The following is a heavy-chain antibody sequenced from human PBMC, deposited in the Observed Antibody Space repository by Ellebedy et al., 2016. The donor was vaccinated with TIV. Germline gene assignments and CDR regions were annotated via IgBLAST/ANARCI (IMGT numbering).Heavy chain of an antibody. V-gene: IGHV3-21*01. Sequence: GGSLRLXCAATGFTFRSYSMNWVRQAPGKGLEWVSSISSSSSYIYYADSVKGRFTISRDNAKNSLYLQMNSLRAEDTAVYYCEARLASSDKDYFDYWGQGTLVTVSS. CDR1: GFTFRSYS. CDR3: EARLASSDKDYFDY. J-gene: IGHJ4*02. D-gene: IGHD3-9*01. CDR2: ISSSSSYI.